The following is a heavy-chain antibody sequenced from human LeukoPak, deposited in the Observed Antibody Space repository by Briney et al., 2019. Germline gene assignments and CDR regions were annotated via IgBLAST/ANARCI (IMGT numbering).Heavy chain of an antibody. J-gene: IGHJ4*02. V-gene: IGHV1-2*02. Sequence: ASVKVSCKASGYTFTENYIHWVRQAPGHGLEWMGLINPYTGDANYTEKFQGRVTMTRDTSVSTAYMHLSRLRSDATAVYYCARGKSGFSPWGQGTPVTVSS. D-gene: IGHD3-22*01. CDR3: ARGKSGFSP. CDR1: GYTFTENY. CDR2: INPYTGDA.